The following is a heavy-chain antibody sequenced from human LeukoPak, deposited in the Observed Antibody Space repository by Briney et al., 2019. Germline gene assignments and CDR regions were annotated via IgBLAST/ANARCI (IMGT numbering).Heavy chain of an antibody. CDR1: GFTFNSHW. J-gene: IGHJ5*02. CDR3: VRDRPHNWFDP. CDR2: INNDGSTT. D-gene: IGHD6-6*01. V-gene: IGHV3-74*01. Sequence: GGSLRLSCAASGFTFNSHWMHWVRQAPGNGLVWVSRINNDGSTTTYADSVRGRFTISRDNAKNTLFLQMNSLRAEDTAVYYCVRDRPHNWFDPWGQGTLVTVSS.